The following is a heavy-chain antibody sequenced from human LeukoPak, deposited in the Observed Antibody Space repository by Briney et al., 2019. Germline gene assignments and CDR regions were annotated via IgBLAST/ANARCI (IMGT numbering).Heavy chain of an antibody. D-gene: IGHD2/OR15-2a*01. CDR2: IAYGGSNE. Sequence: GRSLRLSCAASGFTFSDYAMLWVRQPPGKGLEWVAVIAYGGSNEYHADSVKGRFTISRDNSKNTLYLQMNSLQPDDTAVYYCARNKPITAFFGMDVWGQGTTVTVSS. J-gene: IGHJ6*02. CDR3: ARNKPITAFFGMDV. CDR1: GFTFSDYA. V-gene: IGHV3-30*04.